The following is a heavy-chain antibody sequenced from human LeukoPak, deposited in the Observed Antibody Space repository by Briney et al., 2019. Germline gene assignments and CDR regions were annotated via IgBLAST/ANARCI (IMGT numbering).Heavy chain of an antibody. CDR3: ARMYYDFWSGYYDY. V-gene: IGHV3-64*01. J-gene: IGHJ4*02. Sequence: GGSLRLSCAASGFTFSSYAMHWVRQAPGKGLEYVSAISSNGGSTYYANSVKGRFTISRDNSKNTLYLQMGSLRAVDMAVYYCARMYYDFWSGYYDYWGQGTLVTVSS. CDR1: GFTFSSYA. CDR2: ISSNGGST. D-gene: IGHD3-3*01.